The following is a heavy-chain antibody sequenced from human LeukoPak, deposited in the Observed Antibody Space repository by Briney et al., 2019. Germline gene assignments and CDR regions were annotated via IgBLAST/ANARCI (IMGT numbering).Heavy chain of an antibody. J-gene: IGHJ4*02. CDR1: GFTFSSYG. Sequence: AGGSLRLSCAASGFTFSSYGMHWVRQAPGKGLEWVAVISYDGSNKYYADSVKGRFTISRDNSKNTLYLQMNSLRAEDTAVYYCAKGVYYYDSSGYLDYWGQGTLVTVSS. CDR2: ISYDGSNK. CDR3: AKGVYYYDSSGYLDY. V-gene: IGHV3-30*18. D-gene: IGHD3-22*01.